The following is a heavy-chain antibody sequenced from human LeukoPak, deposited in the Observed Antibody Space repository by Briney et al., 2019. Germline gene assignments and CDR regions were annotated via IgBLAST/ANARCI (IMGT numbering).Heavy chain of an antibody. CDR3: ARGAPYSSSWYGGGDY. D-gene: IGHD6-13*01. CDR2: MNPNSGNT. J-gene: IGHJ4*02. CDR1: GYTFTSYD. V-gene: IGHV1-8*01. Sequence: GASVKVSCKASGYTFTSYDINWVRQATGQGLEWMGWMNPNSGNTGYAQKFQGRVTMTRNTSISTAYMELSSLRSEDTAVYYCARGAPYSSSWYGGGDYWGQGTLVTVSS.